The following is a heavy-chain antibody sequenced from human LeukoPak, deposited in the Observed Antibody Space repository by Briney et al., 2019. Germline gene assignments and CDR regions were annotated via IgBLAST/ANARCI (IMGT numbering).Heavy chain of an antibody. Sequence: ASVKVSRKASGYTFTSYGISWVRQAPGQGLEWMGWISAYNGNTNYAQKLQGRVTMTTDTSTSTAYMELRSLRSDDTAVYYCARDLRFPVRYFDLGPVVSDYWGQGTLVTVSS. CDR3: ARDLRFPVRYFDLGPVVSDY. V-gene: IGHV1-18*01. J-gene: IGHJ4*02. CDR2: ISAYNGNT. CDR1: GYTFTSYG. D-gene: IGHD3-9*01.